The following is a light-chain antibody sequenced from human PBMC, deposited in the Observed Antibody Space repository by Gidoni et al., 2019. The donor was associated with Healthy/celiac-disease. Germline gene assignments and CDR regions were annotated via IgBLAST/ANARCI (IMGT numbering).Light chain of an antibody. J-gene: IGKJ5*01. CDR3: QQRSNWIT. CDR1: QSVSSY. Sequence: EIVLTQSPATLSLSPGERATLSCRASQSVSSYLAWYQQKPGQAPRLLIYDASNRATGIPARFSGIGSETDFTLTISSLEPEDFAVYYCQQRSNWITFGQGTRLEIK. V-gene: IGKV3-11*01. CDR2: DAS.